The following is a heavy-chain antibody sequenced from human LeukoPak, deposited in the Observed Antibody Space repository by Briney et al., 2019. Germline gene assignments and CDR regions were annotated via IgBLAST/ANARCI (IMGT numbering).Heavy chain of an antibody. V-gene: IGHV3-23*01. CDR1: GFTFSSYA. J-gene: IGHJ4*02. D-gene: IGHD3-9*01. CDR3: ANHDIPGYFDY. CDR2: ISGSGGST. Sequence: GGSLRLSCAASGFTFSSYAMSWVRQAPGKGLEWVSAISGSGGSTYYADSVKGRFTISRDNSKNTLYLQMNGLRAEDTAVYYCANHDIPGYFDYWGQGTLVTVFS.